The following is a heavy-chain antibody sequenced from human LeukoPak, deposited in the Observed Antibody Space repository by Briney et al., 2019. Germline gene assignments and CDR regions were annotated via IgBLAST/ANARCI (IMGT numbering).Heavy chain of an antibody. J-gene: IGHJ4*02. D-gene: IGHD3-22*01. CDR2: IWYDGSNK. CDR1: GFTFSSYG. V-gene: IGHV3-33*06. Sequence: GRSLRLSCAASGFTFSSYGMHWVRQAPGKGLDWVAVIWYDGSNKYYADSVKGRFTISRDNSKNTLYLQMNSLRAEDTAVYYCAKGRRYDSSGYIDYWGQGTLVTVSS. CDR3: AKGRRYDSSGYIDY.